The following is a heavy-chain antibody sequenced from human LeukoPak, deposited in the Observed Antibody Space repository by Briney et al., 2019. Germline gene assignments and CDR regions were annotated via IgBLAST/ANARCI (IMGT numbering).Heavy chain of an antibody. D-gene: IGHD4-23*01. Sequence: PSETLSLTCSVSGASISSSGYYWAWIRQPPGRGLEWIGNLYYSGSTYYNPSLKSRVSISLDTSQHQFSLTMTSVTAADTAMYYCGKVGGNSNSWGQGILVTVSS. V-gene: IGHV4-39*07. J-gene: IGHJ4*02. CDR2: LYYSGST. CDR1: GASISSSGYY. CDR3: GKVGGNSNS.